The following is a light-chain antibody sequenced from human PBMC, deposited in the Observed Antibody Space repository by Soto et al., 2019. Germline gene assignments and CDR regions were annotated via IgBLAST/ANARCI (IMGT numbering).Light chain of an antibody. CDR3: QQRNNWLT. V-gene: IGKV3-11*01. CDR1: QSSSSY. Sequence: EVVLTQSPATLSLSPGERATLSCRASQSSSSYLAWYQQKPGQAPRLLIYDASNRATGIPARFSGSGSGTDFTLNISSLEPEDFAVYYCQQRNNWLTFGGGTKVEIK. J-gene: IGKJ4*01. CDR2: DAS.